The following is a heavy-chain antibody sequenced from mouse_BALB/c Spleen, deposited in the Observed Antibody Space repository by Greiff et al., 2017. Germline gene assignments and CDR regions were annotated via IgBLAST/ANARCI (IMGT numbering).Heavy chain of an antibody. D-gene: IGHD2-14*01. CDR1: GFSLTSYG. CDR3: ARNTYYRYEAWFAY. V-gene: IGHV2-2*02. CDR2: IWSGGST. J-gene: IGHJ3*01. Sequence: VQLQQSGPGLVQPSQSLSITCTVSGFSLTSYGVHWVRQSPGKGLEWLGVIWSGGSTDYNAAFISRLSISKDNSKSQVFFKMNSLQANDTAIYYCARNTYYRYEAWFAYWGQGTLVTVSA.